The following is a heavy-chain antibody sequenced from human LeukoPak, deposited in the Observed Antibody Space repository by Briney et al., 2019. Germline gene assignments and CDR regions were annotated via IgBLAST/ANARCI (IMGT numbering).Heavy chain of an antibody. CDR2: ISSSSDYT. J-gene: IGHJ4*02. CDR1: GFTFSDYY. CDR3: ARAVTVVTRGGLVFDY. V-gene: IGHV3-11*06. D-gene: IGHD2-21*02. Sequence: NTGGSLRLSCAASGFTFSDYYMNWIRQAPGKGLEWVSYISSSSDYTKYADSVKGRFTISRDNAKNSLFLQMNSLRDEDTSVYYCARAVTVVTRGGLVFDYWGQGTLVTVSS.